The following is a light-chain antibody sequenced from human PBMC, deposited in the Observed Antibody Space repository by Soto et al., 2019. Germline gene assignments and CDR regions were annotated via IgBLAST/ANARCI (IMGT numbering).Light chain of an antibody. CDR1: QSLAYIDGNTY. CDR2: KVS. J-gene: IGKJ2*01. CDR3: MQGTHWPPYT. V-gene: IGKV2-30*01. Sequence: DVVMTQSPLSLPVTLGQPASISCRSSQSLAYIDGNTYLNWFQQRPGQSPRRLIHKVSNRDSGVPDRFSGSGSGTDFTLKISRVEAEDVGVYYCMQGTHWPPYTFGQGTKLEIK.